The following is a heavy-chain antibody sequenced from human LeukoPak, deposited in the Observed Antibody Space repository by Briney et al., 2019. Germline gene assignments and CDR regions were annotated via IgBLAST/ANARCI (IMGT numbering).Heavy chain of an antibody. CDR1: GFTFSSYG. D-gene: IGHD5-24*01. J-gene: IGHJ6*02. V-gene: IGHV3-30*18. CDR3: AKDEIPKVHYYGMDV. CDR2: ISYDGSNK. Sequence: GGSLRLSCAASGFTFSSYGMHWVRQAPGNGLEWVAVISYDGSNKYYADSVKGRFTISRDNSKNTLYLQMNSLRAEDTAVYYCAKDEIPKVHYYGMDVWGQGTTVTVSS.